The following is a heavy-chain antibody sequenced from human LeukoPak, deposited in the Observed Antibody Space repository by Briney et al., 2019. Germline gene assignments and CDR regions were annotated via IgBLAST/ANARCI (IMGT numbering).Heavy chain of an antibody. CDR3: ARLAPVDYCSGTRCYNSYYFDY. D-gene: IGHD2-15*01. J-gene: IGHJ4*02. Sequence: GSLRLSCAASGFTFSSYAMSWVRQAPGKGLEWIGYIYYSGSTNYNPSLKSRVTISVDTSKNQFSLKLTSVTAADTAVYYCARLAPVDYCSGTRCYNSYYFDYWGQGTLVTVSS. CDR1: GFTFSSYA. CDR2: IYYSGST. V-gene: IGHV4-59*08.